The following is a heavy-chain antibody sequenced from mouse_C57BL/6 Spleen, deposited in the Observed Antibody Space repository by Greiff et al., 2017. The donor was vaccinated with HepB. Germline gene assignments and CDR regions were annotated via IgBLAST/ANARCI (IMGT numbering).Heavy chain of an antibody. CDR3: ARAMSYWYFDV. CDR2: ISSGSSTI. Sequence: EVKVVESGGGLVKPGGSLKLSCAASGFTFSDYGMHWVRQAPEKGLEWVAYISSGSSTIYYADTVKGRFTISRDNAKNTLFLQMTSLRSEDTAMYYCARAMSYWYFDVWGTGTTVTVSS. CDR1: GFTFSDYG. J-gene: IGHJ1*03. V-gene: IGHV5-17*01.